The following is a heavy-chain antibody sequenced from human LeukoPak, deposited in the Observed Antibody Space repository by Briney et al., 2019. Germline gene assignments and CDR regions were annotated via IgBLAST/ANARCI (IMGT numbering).Heavy chain of an antibody. V-gene: IGHV3-23*01. J-gene: IGHJ4*02. Sequence: GGSLRLSCAASGFAFSSYAMSWVRQAPGKGLEWVSAISGSGGSTYYADSVKGRFTISRDNSKNTLYLQMNSLRAEDTAVYYCAKDDNYYGSGSYQDYWGQGTLVTVSS. CDR3: AKDDNYYGSGSYQDY. D-gene: IGHD3-10*01. CDR1: GFAFSSYA. CDR2: ISGSGGST.